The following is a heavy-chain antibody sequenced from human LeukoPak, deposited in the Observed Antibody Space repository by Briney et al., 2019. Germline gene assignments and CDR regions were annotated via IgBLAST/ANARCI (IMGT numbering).Heavy chain of an antibody. J-gene: IGHJ5*02. CDR1: GFRFSSYA. CDR2: ISGSGGST. V-gene: IGHV3-23*01. Sequence: QPGGSLRLSCAASGFRFSSYAMSWVRQAPGKGLEWASGISGSGGSTDYRDSVKGRFTISRDNSMNTLYLQMNNLTAEDTAVYYCAKGGSSAWYERDWFDPWGQGTLVTVSS. CDR3: AKGGSSAWYERDWFDP. D-gene: IGHD6-19*01.